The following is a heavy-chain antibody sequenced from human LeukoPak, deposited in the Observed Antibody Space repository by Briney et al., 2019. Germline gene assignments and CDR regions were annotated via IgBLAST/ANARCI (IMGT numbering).Heavy chain of an antibody. D-gene: IGHD3-10*01. CDR1: GFTVSSDY. CDR2: VYSGGNT. V-gene: IGHV3-66*01. CDR3: ARELPGEGFDY. Sequence: PGGSLRLSCTASGFTVSSDYMSWVRQAPGKGLEWVSVVYSGGNTYYADSVKGRFTISRDNSKNTLYLQMNSLRAEDTAVYYCARELPGEGFDYWGQGTLVTASS. J-gene: IGHJ4*02.